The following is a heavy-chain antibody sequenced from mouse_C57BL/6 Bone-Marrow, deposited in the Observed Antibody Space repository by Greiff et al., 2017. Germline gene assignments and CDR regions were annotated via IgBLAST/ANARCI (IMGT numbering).Heavy chain of an antibody. J-gene: IGHJ3*01. CDR1: GYAFSSSW. D-gene: IGHD1-1*01. V-gene: IGHV1-82*01. Sequence: QVQLKESGPELVKPGASVKISCKASGYAFSSSWMNWVKQRPGKGLEWIGRIYPGDGDTNYNGEFKGKATLTADKSSSTAYMQLSSLTSVDSAVYFCARSLYYYGSSWFAYWGQGTLVTVSA. CDR2: IYPGDGDT. CDR3: ARSLYYYGSSWFAY.